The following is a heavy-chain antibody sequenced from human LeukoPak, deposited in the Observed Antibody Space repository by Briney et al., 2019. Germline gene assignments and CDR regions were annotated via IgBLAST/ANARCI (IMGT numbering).Heavy chain of an antibody. CDR1: GCTFSYYS. V-gene: IGHV3-43*02. J-gene: IGHJ6*03. D-gene: IGHD3-3*01. CDR3: ARNKGAWGWDFWSGGMDV. CDR2: IRGDGRTT. Sequence: GGSLRLSCAASGCTFSYYSMNWVRQAPGKGLEWVSLIRGDGRTTSCAGSVKGRFTISRDNTKNSIYMKMSSLRGEDTAMYYCARNKGAWGWDFWSGGMDVWGKGTTVTVSS.